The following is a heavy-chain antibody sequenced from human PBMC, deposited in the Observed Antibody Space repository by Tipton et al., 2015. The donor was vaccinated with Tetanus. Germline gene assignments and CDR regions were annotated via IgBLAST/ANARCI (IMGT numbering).Heavy chain of an antibody. Sequence: TLSLTCDVSGVSMRNGGYSWSWIRQHPEKGLEWIGYIYHTGNTYYNPSLKSRVTISLDTAKNQFSLNLSSLTAADTAIYYCARDRQYRTAGRCYSGWIDSWGQGTLVTVSS. CDR2: IYHTGNT. D-gene: IGHD2-15*01. CDR1: GVSMRNGGYS. J-gene: IGHJ5*01. V-gene: IGHV4-31*11. CDR3: ARDRQYRTAGRCYSGWIDS.